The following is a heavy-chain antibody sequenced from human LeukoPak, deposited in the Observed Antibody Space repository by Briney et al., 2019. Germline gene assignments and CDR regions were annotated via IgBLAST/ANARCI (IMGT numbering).Heavy chain of an antibody. CDR1: GYTFASYG. CDR2: ISAYNGNT. J-gene: IGHJ4*02. V-gene: IGHV1-18*01. CDR3: ARDFYYGSGSYFLYFDY. Sequence: ASVKVSRKASGYTFASYGISWVRQAPGQGLEWMGWISAYNGNTNYAQKLQGRVTMTTDTSTSTAYMELRSLRSDDTAVYYCARDFYYGSGSYFLYFDYWGQGTLATVAS. D-gene: IGHD3-10*01.